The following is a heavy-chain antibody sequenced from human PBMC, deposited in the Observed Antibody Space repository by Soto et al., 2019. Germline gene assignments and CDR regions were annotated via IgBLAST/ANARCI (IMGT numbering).Heavy chain of an antibody. CDR2: FDPEDGET. CDR1: GYTLTELS. D-gene: IGHD2-21*01. J-gene: IGHJ4*02. V-gene: IGHV1-24*01. Sequence: ASVKVSCKVSGYTLTELSMHWVRQAPGKGLEWMGGFDPEDGETSYAQKFQGRVTMTKDTSTDTAYMELRSLSSDDTAVYYCAREMWTRTGPQNFFDYWGLGALVTVSS. CDR3: AREMWTRTGPQNFFDY.